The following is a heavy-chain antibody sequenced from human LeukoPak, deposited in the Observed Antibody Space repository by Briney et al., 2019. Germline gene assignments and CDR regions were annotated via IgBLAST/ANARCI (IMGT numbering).Heavy chain of an antibody. V-gene: IGHV3-48*01. CDR2: ISSSSSTI. CDR3: AKGASVGTTSFFDY. J-gene: IGHJ4*02. CDR1: GFTFSSYS. Sequence: GGSLRLSCAASGFTFSSYSMNWVRQAPGKGLEWVSYISSSSSTIYYADSVKGRFTISRDNAKNSLYLQINSLRAEDTAVYYCAKGASVGTTSFFDYWGQGTLVTVSS. D-gene: IGHD1-26*01.